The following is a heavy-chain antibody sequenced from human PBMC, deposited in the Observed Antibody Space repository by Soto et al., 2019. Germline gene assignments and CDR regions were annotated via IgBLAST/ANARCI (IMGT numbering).Heavy chain of an antibody. J-gene: IGHJ3*02. CDR3: ARRRAHYDFWSGYLTSYAFDI. D-gene: IGHD3-3*01. CDR1: GGSFSGYY. V-gene: IGHV4-34*01. CDR2: INHSGST. Sequence: QVQLQQWGAGLLKPSETLFLTCAVYGGSFSGYYWSWIRQPPGKGLEWIGEINHSGSTNYNPSLKSRVTISVDTSKNQFSLKLSSVTAADTAVYYCARRRAHYDFWSGYLTSYAFDIWGQGTMVTVSS.